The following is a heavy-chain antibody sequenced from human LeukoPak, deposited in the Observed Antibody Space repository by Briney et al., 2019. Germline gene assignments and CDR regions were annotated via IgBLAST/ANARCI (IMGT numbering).Heavy chain of an antibody. D-gene: IGHD2-2*01. J-gene: IGHJ6*02. CDR3: ARDLCSSTSCSPGYYYYGMDV. CDR1: GFTFSSYA. V-gene: IGHV3-30-3*01. Sequence: PGRSLRLSCAASGFTFSSYAMHWVRQAPGKGLEWVALISFDESNAYYADSVKGRFTISRDNSKNTLYLQMGSLRAEDTAVYYCARDLCSSTSCSPGYYYYGMDVWGQGTTVTVSS. CDR2: ISFDESNA.